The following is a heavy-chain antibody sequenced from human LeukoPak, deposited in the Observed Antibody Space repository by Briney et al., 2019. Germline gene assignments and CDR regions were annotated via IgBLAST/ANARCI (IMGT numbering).Heavy chain of an antibody. J-gene: IGHJ4*02. CDR3: ARYSYGGFYFDY. D-gene: IGHD5-18*01. CDR1: GGSIRNYY. Sequence: SETLSLTCTVSGGSIRNYYWSWIRQPPGKGLEWIGHIYYSGTTNYNPSLKSRVTMSVDTSKNQFFLKLSSVTAADTAVYYCARYSYGGFYFDYWGQGTLVTVSS. V-gene: IGHV4-59*08. CDR2: IYYSGTT.